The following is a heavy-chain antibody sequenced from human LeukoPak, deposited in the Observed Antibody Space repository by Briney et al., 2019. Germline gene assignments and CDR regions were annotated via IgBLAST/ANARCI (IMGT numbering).Heavy chain of an antibody. CDR1: EFTFSSYS. D-gene: IGHD7-27*01. CDR2: ITTGDGNT. Sequence: GGSLRLSCAASEFTFSSYSMNWVRQAPGKGLKWISTITTGDGNTYYADSVKGRFTVSRDDSKNTLYLQMNSLRAEDTAVYYCAKDGGLWVSAHWGDSWGRGTLVTVSS. J-gene: IGHJ4*02. V-gene: IGHV3-23*01. CDR3: AKDGGLWVSAHWGDS.